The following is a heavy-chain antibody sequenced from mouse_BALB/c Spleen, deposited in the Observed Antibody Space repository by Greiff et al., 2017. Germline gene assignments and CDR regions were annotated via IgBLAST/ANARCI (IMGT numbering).Heavy chain of an antibody. Sequence: VHVKQSGAELVKPGASVKLSCTASGFNIKDSYMHWVKQRPEQGLEWIGRIDPANGNTKYDPKFQGKATLTADKTSNTAYLQLSSLTSEDTAVYYCARDYYGSTHSAYWGQGTRVTVSA. D-gene: IGHD1-1*01. J-gene: IGHJ3*01. CDR1: GFNIKDSY. V-gene: IGHV14-3*02. CDR3: ARDYYGSTHSAY. CDR2: IDPANGNT.